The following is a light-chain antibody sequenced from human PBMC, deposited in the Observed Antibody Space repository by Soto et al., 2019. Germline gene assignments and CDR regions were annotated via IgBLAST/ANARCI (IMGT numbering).Light chain of an antibody. CDR3: QQCYSTPIT. Sequence: DITMSQSPSSLSASVGDRVTITCRSSQSITSYLKWYQQKPGKAPKFLIYAASNLQSGVPSRFSGSGSGTDFTLTISRLQPEDFATYYCQQCYSTPITFGQGTRLDIK. CDR2: AAS. V-gene: IGKV1-39*01. J-gene: IGKJ5*01. CDR1: QSITSY.